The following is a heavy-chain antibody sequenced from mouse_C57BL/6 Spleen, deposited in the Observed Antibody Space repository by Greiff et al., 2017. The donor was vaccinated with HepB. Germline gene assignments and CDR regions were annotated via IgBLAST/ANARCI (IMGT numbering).Heavy chain of an antibody. V-gene: IGHV5-4*03. J-gene: IGHJ2*01. CDR1: GFTFSSYA. Sequence: DVMLVESGGGLVKPGGSLKLSCAASGFTFSSYAMSWVRQTPEKRLEWVATISDGGSYTYYPDNVKGRFTISRDNAKNNLYLQMSHLKSEDTAMYYCARSGNYFDYWGQGTTLTVSS. D-gene: IGHD3-1*01. CDR2: ISDGGSYT. CDR3: ARSGNYFDY.